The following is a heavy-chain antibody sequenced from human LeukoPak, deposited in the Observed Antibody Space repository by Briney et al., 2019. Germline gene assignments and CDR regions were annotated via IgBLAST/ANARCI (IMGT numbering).Heavy chain of an antibody. CDR2: ISGSGGTT. D-gene: IGHD4-17*01. Sequence: LAGGSLRLSCAASGFTLSTYDMNWVRQAPGKGLEWVSGISGSGGTTYYADSVKGRFTISRDNSKNTLSLEMNSLRGEDTAVYYCAKGSTVTIKSDFDYWGQGTLVTVSS. J-gene: IGHJ4*02. CDR1: GFTLSTYD. CDR3: AKGSTVTIKSDFDY. V-gene: IGHV3-23*01.